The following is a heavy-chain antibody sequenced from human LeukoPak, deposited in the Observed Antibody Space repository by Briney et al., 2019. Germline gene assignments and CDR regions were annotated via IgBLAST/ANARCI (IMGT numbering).Heavy chain of an antibody. CDR3: ARVPFVVMGVTGNWFDP. V-gene: IGHV3-7*03. CDR1: GFTSSRYW. CDR2: INQDGSEK. J-gene: IGHJ5*02. D-gene: IGHD2-8*01. Sequence: PGGSLRLSCAASGFTSSRYWMSWVRQAPGKGLEWVANINQDGSEKYYVDSVKGRFTISRDNAKNSLFLQMNSLRAEDTAVYYCARVPFVVMGVTGNWFDPWGQGTLVIVSS.